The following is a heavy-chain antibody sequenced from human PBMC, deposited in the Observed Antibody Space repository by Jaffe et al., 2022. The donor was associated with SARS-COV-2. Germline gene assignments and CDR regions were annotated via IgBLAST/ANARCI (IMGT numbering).Heavy chain of an antibody. CDR1: GFTFSDHY. CDR3: ARSYSSGYDYFDY. D-gene: IGHD5-18*01. CDR2: IRNKANSHTT. V-gene: IGHV3-72*01. J-gene: IGHJ4*02. Sequence: EVQVVGSGGGLVQPGGSLRLSCAASGFTFSDHYMDWVRQAPGKGLEWVGRIRNKANSHTTEYAASVKGRFTISRDDSENSLYLQMNSLKTEDTAVYYCARSYSSGYDYFDYWAQGTLVTVSA.